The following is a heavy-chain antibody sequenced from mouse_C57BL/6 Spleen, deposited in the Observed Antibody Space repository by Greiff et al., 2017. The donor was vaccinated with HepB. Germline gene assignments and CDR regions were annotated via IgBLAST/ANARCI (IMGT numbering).Heavy chain of an antibody. CDR2: INPSNGGT. D-gene: IGHD1-1*01. Sequence: QVHVKQSGTELVKPGASVKLSCKASGYTFTSYWMHWVKQRPGQGLEWIGNINPSNGGTNYNEKFKSKATLTVDKSSSTAYMQLSSLTSEDSAVYYCARDPFTTVVATWYFDVWGTGTTVTVSS. CDR3: ARDPFTTVVATWYFDV. V-gene: IGHV1-53*01. CDR1: GYTFTSYW. J-gene: IGHJ1*03.